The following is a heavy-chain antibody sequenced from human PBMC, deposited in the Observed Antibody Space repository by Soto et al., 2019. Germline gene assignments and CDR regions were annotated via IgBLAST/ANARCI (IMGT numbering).Heavy chain of an antibody. D-gene: IGHD6-13*01. CDR3: AKLSRVYSPEDY. J-gene: IGHJ4*02. CDR1: GFTFSNFA. V-gene: IGHV3-23*01. CDR2: ITGSGVST. Sequence: GGSLRLSCAVSGFTFSNFALSWVRQAPGKGLECVSSITGSGVSTYYADSVEGRFTISRDNSKNTLYLQMNSLRADDTAVYYCAKLSRVYSPEDYWGQGTLVTVSS.